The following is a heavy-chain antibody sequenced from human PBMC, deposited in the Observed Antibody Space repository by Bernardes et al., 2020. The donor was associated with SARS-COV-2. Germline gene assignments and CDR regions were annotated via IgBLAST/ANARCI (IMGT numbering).Heavy chain of an antibody. Sequence: SETLSLTCTVFGGSISNHYWSWIRQSPGKGLEWIGYVYYNGDTNSNPSLRRRVSISVDTSKNQISLNLTSVTAADTAMYYCSRDRKLFPFDYWRQGTLVTGSS. CDR3: SRDRKLFPFDY. CDR2: VYYNGDT. CDR1: GGSISNHY. J-gene: IGHJ4*02. V-gene: IGHV4-59*11. D-gene: IGHD1-7*01.